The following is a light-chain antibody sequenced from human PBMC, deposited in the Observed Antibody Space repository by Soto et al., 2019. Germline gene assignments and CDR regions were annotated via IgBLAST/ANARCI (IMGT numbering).Light chain of an antibody. CDR1: QSVSSSY. V-gene: IGKV3-20*01. CDR2: GAS. Sequence: SQSTVAISLCTEKRDTLSGRASQSVSSSYLAWYQQKPGQAPRLLIYGASSRATGIPDRFSRSGSGTDFTLSICRLEPDGFAVYCSHPFGRYRPFGQGTKVDI. CDR3: HPFGRYRP. J-gene: IGKJ1*01.